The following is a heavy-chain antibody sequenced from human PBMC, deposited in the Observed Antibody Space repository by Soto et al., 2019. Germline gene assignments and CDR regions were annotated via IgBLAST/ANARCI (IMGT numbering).Heavy chain of an antibody. CDR2: IYHSGST. CDR3: ARHTTVTEYYFDY. J-gene: IGHJ4*02. D-gene: IGHD4-17*01. V-gene: IGHV4-4*02. Sequence: RQPPGKGLEWIGEIYHSGSTNYNPSLKSRVTISVDKSKNQFSLKLSSVTAADTAVYYCARHTTVTEYYFDYWGQGTLVTVSS.